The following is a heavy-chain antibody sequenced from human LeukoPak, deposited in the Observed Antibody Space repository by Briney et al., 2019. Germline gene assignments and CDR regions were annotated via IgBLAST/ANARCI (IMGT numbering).Heavy chain of an antibody. Sequence: PSETLSLTCTVSGGTFSSYYWSWIRQPPGKGLEWMGYIYTSGSTNYNPSPKTRDYISLDTSKNRFSLNLNFVTAADTAVYYCASPRSGYRYTFDYWGQGALVTVSS. D-gene: IGHD3-22*01. CDR3: ASPRSGYRYTFDY. V-gene: IGHV4-4*09. CDR2: IYTSGST. J-gene: IGHJ4*02. CDR1: GGTFSSYY.